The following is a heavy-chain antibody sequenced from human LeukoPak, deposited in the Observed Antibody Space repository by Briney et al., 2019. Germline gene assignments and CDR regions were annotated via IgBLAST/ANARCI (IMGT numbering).Heavy chain of an antibody. CDR2: MNPNSGNT. J-gene: IGHJ4*02. Sequence: VASVKVSCKASGYTFTSYDINWVRQATGQGLEWMGWMNPNSGNTGYAQKFQGRVTMTRNTSISTAYMEVSSPRSEDTAVYYCARGRLAAAGTGFDYWGQGTLVTVSS. CDR3: ARGRLAAAGTGFDY. CDR1: GYTFTSYD. V-gene: IGHV1-8*01. D-gene: IGHD6-13*01.